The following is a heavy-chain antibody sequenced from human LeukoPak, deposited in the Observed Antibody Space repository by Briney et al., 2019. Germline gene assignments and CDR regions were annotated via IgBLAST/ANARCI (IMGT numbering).Heavy chain of an antibody. V-gene: IGHV4-39*07. J-gene: IGHJ5*02. CDR2: IRQRGST. CDR1: GGSITSGTVY. Sequence: PSETLSLTCTVSGGSITSGTVYWGWPRQPPGQGLEWIGTIRQRGSTSYNPSLQSRATISVDTSNNQFSLKLSSVTAADTAVYYCARAGILSTGDYFDPWGQGTLVTVSS. CDR3: ARAGILSTGDYFDP. D-gene: IGHD5/OR15-5a*01.